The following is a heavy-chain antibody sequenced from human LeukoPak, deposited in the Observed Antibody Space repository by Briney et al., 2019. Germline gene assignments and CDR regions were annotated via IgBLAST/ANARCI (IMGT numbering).Heavy chain of an antibody. Sequence: SGTLSLTCAVSGGSISSSNWWSWVRQPPGKGLEWIGEIYHSGSTNYNPSLKSRVTISVDKSKNQFSLKLSSVTAADTAVYYCARSLTGYSSGWYAEYLQHWGQGTLVTVSS. V-gene: IGHV4-4*02. D-gene: IGHD6-19*01. CDR1: GGSISSSNW. CDR3: ARSLTGYSSGWYAEYLQH. J-gene: IGHJ1*01. CDR2: IYHSGST.